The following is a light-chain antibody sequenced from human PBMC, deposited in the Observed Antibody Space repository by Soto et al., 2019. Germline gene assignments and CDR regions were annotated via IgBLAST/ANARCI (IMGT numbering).Light chain of an antibody. J-gene: IGKJ5*01. CDR3: QQYSNWPPFT. V-gene: IGKV3-11*01. CDR1: QTVRNN. CDR2: DAS. Sequence: SVLSPLPSTLSLFPGERSTLSRRCSQTVRNNLAWYQHKPGQAPRLLIYDASNRATGIPARFSGSGSGTEFTLTISSLQSADSAVYYCQQYSNWPPFTFGQGTRLEIK.